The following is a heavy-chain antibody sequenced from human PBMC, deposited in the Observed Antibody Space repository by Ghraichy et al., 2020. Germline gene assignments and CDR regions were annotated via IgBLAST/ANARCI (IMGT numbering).Heavy chain of an antibody. J-gene: IGHJ6*02. CDR1: GGSISSYY. CDR3: AREGYNWNPNYYYYGMDV. CDR2: IYYSGST. Sequence: SETLSLTCTVSGGSISSYYWSWIRQPPGKGLEWIGYIYYSGSTNYNPSLKSRVTISVDTSKNQFSLKLSSVTAADTAVYYCAREGYNWNPNYYYYGMDVWGQGTTVTVSS. D-gene: IGHD1-20*01. V-gene: IGHV4-59*01.